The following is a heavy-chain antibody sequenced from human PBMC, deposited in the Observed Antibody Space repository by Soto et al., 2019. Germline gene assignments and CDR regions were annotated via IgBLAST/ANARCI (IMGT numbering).Heavy chain of an antibody. CDR2: ISTHNGNT. CDR1: GYTFTSYG. J-gene: IGHJ4*02. D-gene: IGHD1-26*01. CDR3: ARLFRGSYFDK. Sequence: QVQLMQSGAEVKKPGASVRVSCKASGYTFTSYGIRWVRQAPGQGLEWMGWISTHNGNTKYEQKLQGRVTMTTDTSTGTASMELMSLRSDDTTVYFCARLFRGSYFDKWGQGTLVTVSS. V-gene: IGHV1-18*01.